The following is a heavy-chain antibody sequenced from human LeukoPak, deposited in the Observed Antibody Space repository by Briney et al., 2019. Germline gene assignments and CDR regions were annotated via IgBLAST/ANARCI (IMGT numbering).Heavy chain of an antibody. CDR3: AKTYGSGIDWFFDL. Sequence: SETLSLTCTVSGGSISSSSYYWGWIRQPPGKGLECIGYIYYTGSTNYSPSLRSRVSMSLDTSKNQFSLRLSSATAADTAVYYCAKTYGSGIDWFFDLWGRGTLVTVSS. V-gene: IGHV4-61*05. CDR2: IYYTGST. D-gene: IGHD3-10*01. CDR1: GGSISSSSYY. J-gene: IGHJ2*01.